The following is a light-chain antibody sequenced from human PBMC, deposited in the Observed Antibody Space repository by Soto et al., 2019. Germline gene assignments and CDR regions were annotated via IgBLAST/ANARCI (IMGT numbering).Light chain of an antibody. CDR1: SSDVGYYNY. Sequence: QSALTQPPSASGSPGQSVTISCTRTSSDVGYYNYVSWYQQHPGKAPKLMINEVSKRPSGVPDRFSGSKSGNTASLTVSGLQAEDEADYYCSSYAGSNIWVFGGGTKLTVL. V-gene: IGLV2-8*01. CDR3: SSYAGSNIWV. CDR2: EVS. J-gene: IGLJ3*02.